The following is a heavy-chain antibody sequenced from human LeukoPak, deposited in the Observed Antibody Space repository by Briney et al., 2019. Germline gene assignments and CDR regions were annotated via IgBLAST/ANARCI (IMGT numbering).Heavy chain of an antibody. J-gene: IGHJ6*03. CDR1: GFTFSSYA. V-gene: IGHV3-64*01. Sequence: GGSLRLSCAASGFTFSSYAMHWVRQAPGKGLEYVSAISSNGGSTYYANSVKGRFTISRDNSKNTLYLQMGSLRAEDMAVYYCARDLYYDSSGYPPYYYYYYMDVWGKGTTVTVSS. CDR3: ARDLYYDSSGYPPYYYYYYMDV. D-gene: IGHD3-22*01. CDR2: ISSNGGST.